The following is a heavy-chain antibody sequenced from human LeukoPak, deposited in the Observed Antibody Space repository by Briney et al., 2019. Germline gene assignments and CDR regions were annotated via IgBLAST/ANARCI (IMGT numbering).Heavy chain of an antibody. CDR2: INPSSGGT. CDR1: GYTFTGYY. CDR3: ARWYSSGWYVLDY. D-gene: IGHD6-19*01. J-gene: IGHJ4*02. V-gene: IGHV1-2*02. Sequence: ASVKVSCKASGYTFTGYYMHWVRQAPGQGLEWMGWINPSSGGTNYAQKFQGRVTMTRDTSISTAYMELSRLRSDDTAVYYCARWYSSGWYVLDYWGQGTLVTVSS.